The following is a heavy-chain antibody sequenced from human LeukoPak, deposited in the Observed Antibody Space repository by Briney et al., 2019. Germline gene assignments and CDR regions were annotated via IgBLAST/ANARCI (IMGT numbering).Heavy chain of an antibody. CDR2: ISGYNGNT. D-gene: IGHD3-3*01. J-gene: IGHJ6*03. CDR1: GYTFTNYG. V-gene: IGHV1-18*01. Sequence: ASVKVSCRASGYTFTNYGINWVRQAPGQGLEWMGGISGYNGNTNYAQKLQGRVTMTTDTSTSTAYMELRSLRSDDTAIYYCARGLYYDFWSGYSNYYYYMDVWGKGTTVTVSS. CDR3: ARGLYYDFWSGYSNYYYYMDV.